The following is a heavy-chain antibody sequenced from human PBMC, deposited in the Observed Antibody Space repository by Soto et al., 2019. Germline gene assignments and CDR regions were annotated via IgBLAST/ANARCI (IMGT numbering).Heavy chain of an antibody. CDR3: AGTSYYYDSSGLFDY. CDR2: IYYSGST. Sequence: SETLSLTCTVSGGSISSYYWSWIRQPPGKGLEWIGYIYYSGSTNYNPSLKSRVTISVDTSKNQFSLKLSSVTAADTAVYYCAGTSYYYDSSGLFDYWGQGTLVTV. V-gene: IGHV4-59*01. J-gene: IGHJ4*02. D-gene: IGHD3-22*01. CDR1: GGSISSYY.